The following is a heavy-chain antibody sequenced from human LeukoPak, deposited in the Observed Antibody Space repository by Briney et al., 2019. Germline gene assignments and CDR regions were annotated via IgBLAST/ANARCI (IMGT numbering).Heavy chain of an antibody. CDR1: GFTFSNYA. V-gene: IGHV3-23*01. Sequence: GGSLRLSCAASGFTFSNYAMSWVRQAPGKGLEWVSGISGSSGRKDHADSVKGRFTISRDNSKNTVYLQMYSLRVEDTALYYCARDSGYDYVWGSYRLDYWGQGTLVTVSS. D-gene: IGHD3-16*02. CDR3: ARDSGYDYVWGSYRLDY. J-gene: IGHJ4*02. CDR2: ISGSSGRK.